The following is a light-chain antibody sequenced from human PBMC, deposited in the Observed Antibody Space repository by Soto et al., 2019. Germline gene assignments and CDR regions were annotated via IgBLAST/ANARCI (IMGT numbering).Light chain of an antibody. J-gene: IGLJ3*02. Sequence: QSSLTQPPSVSGSPGQSVTISCTGTSSDVGSYNRVSWYQQSPGTAPKLMIYEVSNRPSGVSDRFSGSKSGNTASLTISGLQAEDEADYYCLSYTSANTRVFGGGTKLTVL. CDR3: LSYTSANTRV. CDR1: SSDVGSYNR. CDR2: EVS. V-gene: IGLV2-18*02.